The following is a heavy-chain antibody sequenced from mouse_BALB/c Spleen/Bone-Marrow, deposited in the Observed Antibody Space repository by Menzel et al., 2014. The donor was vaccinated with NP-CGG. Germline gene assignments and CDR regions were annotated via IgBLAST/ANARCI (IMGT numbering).Heavy chain of an antibody. CDR1: GFTFSSYT. V-gene: IGHV5-12-2*01. D-gene: IGHD6-1*01. Sequence: EVKLMESGGGLVQPGGSLKLSCAASGFTFSSYTMSWIRQTPEKSLEWVAYISYGGGSTYYPDTVKGRFTISRDNAKNTLYLQMSSLKSEDTAIYYCTRHDSLYYFDYWGQGTTLTVSS. CDR3: TRHDSLYYFDY. J-gene: IGHJ2*01. CDR2: ISYGGGST.